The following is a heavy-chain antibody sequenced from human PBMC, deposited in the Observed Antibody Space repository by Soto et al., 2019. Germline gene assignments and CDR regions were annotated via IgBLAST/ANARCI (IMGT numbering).Heavy chain of an antibody. CDR3: ARNGGDSNLDLDY. D-gene: IGHD4-4*01. V-gene: IGHV4-59*08. CDR1: GGSISSYY. CDR2: IYYSGST. J-gene: IGHJ4*02. Sequence: SETLSLTCTVSGGSISSYYWSWIRQPPGKGLEWIGYIYYSGSTNYNPSLKSRVTISVDTSKNQFSLKLSSVTAADTAVYYCARNGGDSNLDLDYWGQGTLVTVSS.